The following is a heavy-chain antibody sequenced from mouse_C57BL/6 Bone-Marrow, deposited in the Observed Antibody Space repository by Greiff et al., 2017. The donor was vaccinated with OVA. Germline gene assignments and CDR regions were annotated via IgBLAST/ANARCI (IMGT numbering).Heavy chain of an antibody. J-gene: IGHJ3*01. CDR3: AREGNGSSSSGFAY. CDR1: GYTFTDYN. V-gene: IGHV1-18*01. CDR2: INPNNGGT. Sequence: EVQGVESGPELVKPGASVKIPCKASGYTFTDYNMDWVKQSHGKSLEWIGDINPNNGGTIYNQKFKGKATLTVDKSSSTAYMELRSLTSEDTAVYYCAREGNGSSSSGFAYWGQGTLVTVSA. D-gene: IGHD1-1*01.